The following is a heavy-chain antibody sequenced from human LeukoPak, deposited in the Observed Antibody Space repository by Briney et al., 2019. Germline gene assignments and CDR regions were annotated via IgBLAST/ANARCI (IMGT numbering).Heavy chain of an antibody. CDR2: IIPIFGTA. Sequence: GASVNVSCKASGGTFSSYAISWVRQAPGQGLEWMGGIIPIFGTANYAQKFQGRVTITADESTSTAYMELSSLRSEDTAVYYCARESGSYDNYYYYYGMDVWGQGTTVTVSS. CDR1: GGTFSSYA. CDR3: ARESGSYDNYYYYYGMDV. J-gene: IGHJ6*02. D-gene: IGHD1-26*01. V-gene: IGHV1-69*13.